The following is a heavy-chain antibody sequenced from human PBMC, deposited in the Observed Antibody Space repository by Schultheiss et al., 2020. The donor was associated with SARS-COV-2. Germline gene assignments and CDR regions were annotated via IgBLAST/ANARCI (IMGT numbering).Heavy chain of an antibody. CDR2: ISHNGST. V-gene: IGHV4-34*01. J-gene: IGHJ5*02. CDR1: GGSFSGYS. Sequence: SQTLSLTCALYGGSFSGYSWTWIRQPPGKGLEWIGEISHNGSTKYNPSLESRVAISLDTAKNQFSLKLSSVTAADTAVYYCARMAFDSSGYYPNWFDPWGQGTLVTVSS. D-gene: IGHD3-22*01. CDR3: ARMAFDSSGYYPNWFDP.